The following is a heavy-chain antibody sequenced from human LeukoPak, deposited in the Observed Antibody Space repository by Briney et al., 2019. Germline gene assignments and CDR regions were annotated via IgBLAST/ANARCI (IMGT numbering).Heavy chain of an antibody. D-gene: IGHD3-16*01. V-gene: IGHV3-33*03. CDR1: GFTFSSYG. J-gene: IGHJ6*03. CDR3: AKDTDAYGGDMDV. Sequence: PGRSLRLSCAASGFTFSSYGMHWVRQAPGKGLEWVAVIWYDGSNKYYADSVKGRFTISRDKSKNTLYLQMNSLRAEDTAVYYCAKDTDAYGGDMDVWGKGTTVTVSS. CDR2: IWYDGSNK.